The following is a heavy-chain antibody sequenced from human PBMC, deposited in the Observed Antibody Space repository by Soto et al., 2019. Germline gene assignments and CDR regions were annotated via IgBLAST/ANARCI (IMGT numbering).Heavy chain of an antibody. CDR2: ISGSGGST. J-gene: IGHJ4*02. Sequence: PEGSLRRSCAASGFTFSSYAMSWVRQAPGKGLEWVSAISGSGGSTYYADSVKGRFTISRDNSKNTLYLQMNSLRAEDTAVYYCAKDYTAMVTAGFDYWGQGTLVTVSS. CDR1: GFTFSSYA. D-gene: IGHD5-18*01. V-gene: IGHV3-23*01. CDR3: AKDYTAMVTAGFDY.